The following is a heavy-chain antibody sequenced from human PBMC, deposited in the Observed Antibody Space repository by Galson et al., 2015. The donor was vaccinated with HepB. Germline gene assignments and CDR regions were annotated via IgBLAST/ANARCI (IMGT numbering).Heavy chain of an antibody. CDR3: AQSVEWLDIKNFFTS. Sequence: SVKVSCKASGGTLSNSAITWVRQAPGQGLEWMGRVIPSFGIIKYSQRFQGRVSMTADTSTNVAYLDLTSLTSADTAVYFCAQSVEWLDIKNFFTSWGQGTLVTVSS. CDR1: GGTLSNSA. CDR2: VIPSFGII. J-gene: IGHJ1*01. D-gene: IGHD3-3*01. V-gene: IGHV1-69*04.